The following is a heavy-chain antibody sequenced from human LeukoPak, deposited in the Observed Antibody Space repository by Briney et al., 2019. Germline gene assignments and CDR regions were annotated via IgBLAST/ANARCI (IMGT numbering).Heavy chain of an antibody. CDR3: ARDRVGTMLI. V-gene: IGHV3-7*01. CDR2: IKPDGGEK. CDR1: GFTFSSYW. Sequence: GGSLRLSCAASGFTFSSYWMSWVRQAPGKGLEWVATIKPDGGEKYYVDSVKGRFTISRDNAKNSLFLQMNSLRAEDTAVYYCARDRVGTMLIWGQGTMVTVSS. D-gene: IGHD3-3*01. J-gene: IGHJ3*02.